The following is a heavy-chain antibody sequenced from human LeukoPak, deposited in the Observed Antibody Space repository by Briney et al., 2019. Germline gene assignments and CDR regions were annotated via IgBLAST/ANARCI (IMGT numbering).Heavy chain of an antibody. CDR3: AKEALYYYDSSGYYDY. V-gene: IGHV3-48*03. CDR2: ISSSGSTI. J-gene: IGHJ4*02. D-gene: IGHD3-22*01. CDR1: GFTFSSYE. Sequence: PGGSLRLSCAASGFTFSSYEMNWVRQAPGKGLEWVSYISSSGSTIYYADSVKGRFTISRDNSKNTLYLQMNSLRAEDTAVYYCAKEALYYYDSSGYYDYWGQGTLVTVSS.